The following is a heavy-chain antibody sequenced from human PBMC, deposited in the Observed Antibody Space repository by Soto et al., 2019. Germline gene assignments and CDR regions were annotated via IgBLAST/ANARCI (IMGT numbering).Heavy chain of an antibody. CDR1: GYTFTGYY. D-gene: IGHD3-22*01. Sequence: QVQLVQSGAEVKKPGASVKVSCKASGYTFTGYYMHWVRQAPGQGLEWMGWINPNSGGTNYAQKFQGRVTRTRETSISTGYMELSRLRSDDTAVYYCARGYYYDSSGYAFDIWGQGTMVTVSS. V-gene: IGHV1-2*02. CDR2: INPNSGGT. J-gene: IGHJ3*02. CDR3: ARGYYYDSSGYAFDI.